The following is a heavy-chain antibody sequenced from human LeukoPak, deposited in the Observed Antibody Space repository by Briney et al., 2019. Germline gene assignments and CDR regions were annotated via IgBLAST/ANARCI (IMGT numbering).Heavy chain of an antibody. D-gene: IGHD3-10*01. J-gene: IGHJ6*02. V-gene: IGHV1-2*02. CDR3: ARDSPDYYGSGSYYLPLNYYYYGMDV. Sequence: GASVKVSCKASGYTFTGYYMHWVRAAPGQGLEWMGWINPNSGGTNYAQKFQGRVTMTRDTSISTAYMELSRLRSDDTAVYYCARDSPDYYGSGSYYLPLNYYYYGMDVWGQGTTVTVSS. CDR1: GYTFTGYY. CDR2: INPNSGGT.